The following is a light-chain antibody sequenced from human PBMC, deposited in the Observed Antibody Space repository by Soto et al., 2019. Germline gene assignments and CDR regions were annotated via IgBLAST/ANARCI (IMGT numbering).Light chain of an antibody. CDR2: GAS. V-gene: IGKV3-20*01. Sequence: EIVLTQSPGTLSLSPGERATLSCRASQSVSSSYLAWYQQKPGQAPRLLIYGASSRATGIPDRFSGSGSGTDFTLTISRLEPEYFAVYYCQQYVSSPAFGPGTKVDIK. CDR3: QQYVSSPA. CDR1: QSVSSSY. J-gene: IGKJ3*01.